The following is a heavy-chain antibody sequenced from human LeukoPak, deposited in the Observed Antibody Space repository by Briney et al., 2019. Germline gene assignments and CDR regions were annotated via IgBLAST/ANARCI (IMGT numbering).Heavy chain of an antibody. Sequence: PSETLSLTCTVSGYSISSGYYWGWIRQPPGKGLEWIGCIYHSGSTYYNPSLKSRVTISVDTSKNQFSLKLSSVTAADTAVYYCARVGQTYYDILTGYYFGFFDYWGQGTLVTVSS. CDR2: IYHSGST. J-gene: IGHJ4*02. D-gene: IGHD3-9*01. V-gene: IGHV4-38-2*02. CDR1: GYSISSGYY. CDR3: ARVGQTYYDILTGYYFGFFDY.